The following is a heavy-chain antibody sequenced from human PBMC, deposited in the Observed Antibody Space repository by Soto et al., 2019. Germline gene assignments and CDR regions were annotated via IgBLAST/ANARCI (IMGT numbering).Heavy chain of an antibody. CDR3: ARDPRSYGSLWYYGMHV. V-gene: IGHV1-3*01. D-gene: IGHD5-18*01. Sequence: ASVKVSCKASGYTFTSYAMHWVRQAPGQRLEWMGWINAGNGNTKYSQKFQGRVTITRDTSASTAYMELSSLRSEDTAVYYCARDPRSYGSLWYYGMHVWGQGTTVTVSS. J-gene: IGHJ6*02. CDR2: INAGNGNT. CDR1: GYTFTSYA.